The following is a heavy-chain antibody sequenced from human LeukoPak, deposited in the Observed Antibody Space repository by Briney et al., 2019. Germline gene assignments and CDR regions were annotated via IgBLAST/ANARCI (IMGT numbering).Heavy chain of an antibody. CDR1: GFTFSSYW. CDR3: ARAYPLLRLGASYDAFDI. Sequence: GGSLRLSCAASGFTFSSYWMHWVRQAPGKGLVWVSRINSDGSSTSYADSVKGRFTISRDNAKNSLYLQMNSLRAEDTALYHCARAYPLLRLGASYDAFDIWGQGTMVTVSS. CDR2: INSDGSST. D-gene: IGHD3-16*01. V-gene: IGHV3-74*01. J-gene: IGHJ3*02.